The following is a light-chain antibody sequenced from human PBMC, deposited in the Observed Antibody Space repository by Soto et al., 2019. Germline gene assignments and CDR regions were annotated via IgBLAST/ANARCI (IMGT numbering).Light chain of an antibody. CDR2: KLS. CDR1: QSRVHSDGNTY. J-gene: IGKJ1*01. Sequence: DIVMTQTPLSSPVSLGQPASISCRSSQSRVHSDGNTYLSWLQQWPGQPPRLLIYKLSNRFSGVPDRFSGSGARTDSTLQISRVEAEDVGVFYWMQETKFPGTFGQGTKGDI. CDR3: MQETKFPGT. V-gene: IGKV2-24*01.